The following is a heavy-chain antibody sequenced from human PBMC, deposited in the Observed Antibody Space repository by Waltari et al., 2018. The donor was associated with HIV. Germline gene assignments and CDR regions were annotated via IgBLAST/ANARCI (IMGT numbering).Heavy chain of an antibody. J-gene: IGHJ4*02. CDR1: GGSITSYY. D-gene: IGHD3-22*01. CDR3: ASRGMHYYDSSGYYS. Sequence: QVLLQESGPGLVKPSETLSLTCTVSGGSITSYYWSWIRQPPGKGLEWIGYIYYSGSTNYTPSLKSLATISVDTSKNQVSLKLSSVTAADTAVYYCASRGMHYYDSSGYYSWGQGTLVTVSS. V-gene: IGHV4-59*01. CDR2: IYYSGST.